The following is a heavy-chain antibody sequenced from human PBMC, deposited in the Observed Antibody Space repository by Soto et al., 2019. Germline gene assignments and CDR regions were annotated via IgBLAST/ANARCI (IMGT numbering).Heavy chain of an antibody. CDR1: GGSTSSYY. CDR3: AAPPRY. CDR2: IYYSGST. V-gene: IGHV4-59*01. Sequence: PSETLSLTCSVSGGSTSSYYWSWIRQPPGKGLEWIGYIYYSGSTDYSPSLKSRVTMSIDTSQNQVSLKLTSVTTADTAVYYCAAPPRYWGQGTLVTSPQ. J-gene: IGHJ4*02.